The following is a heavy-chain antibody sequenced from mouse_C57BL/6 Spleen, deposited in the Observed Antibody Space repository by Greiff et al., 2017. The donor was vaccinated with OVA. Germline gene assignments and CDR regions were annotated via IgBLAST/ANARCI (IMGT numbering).Heavy chain of an antibody. CDR3: TRWDYGSSPFAY. D-gene: IGHD1-1*01. CDR2: IDPETGGT. CDR1: GYTFTDYE. Sequence: VKLVESGAELVRPGASVTLSCKASGYTFTDYEMHWVKQTPVHGLEWIGAIDPETGGTAYNQKFKGKAILTADKSSSTAYMELRSLTSEDSAVYYCTRWDYGSSPFAYWGQGTLVTVSA. V-gene: IGHV1-15*01. J-gene: IGHJ3*01.